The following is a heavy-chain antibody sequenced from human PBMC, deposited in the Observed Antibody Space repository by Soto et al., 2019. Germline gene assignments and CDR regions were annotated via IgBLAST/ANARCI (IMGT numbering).Heavy chain of an antibody. D-gene: IGHD3-3*01. J-gene: IGHJ6*02. CDR3: ARGLRPRQIVLRFLEWFSFPGWYYYYGMDV. Sequence: GGSLRLSFAACGFTFSSYWMSWVRQAPGKGLEWVANIKQDGSEKYYVDSVKGRFTISRDNAKNSLYLQMNSLRAEDTAVYYCARGLRPRQIVLRFLEWFSFPGWYYYYGMDVWGQGTTVTVSS. CDR2: IKQDGSEK. CDR1: GFTFSSYW. V-gene: IGHV3-7*05.